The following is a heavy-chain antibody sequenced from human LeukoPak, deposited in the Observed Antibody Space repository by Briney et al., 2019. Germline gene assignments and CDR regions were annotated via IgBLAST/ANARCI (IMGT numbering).Heavy chain of an antibody. V-gene: IGHV1-8*01. Sequence: GASVTVSCKASGYTFTSYDINWVRQATGQGLEWMGWMNPNSGNTGYAQKFQGRVTMTRNTSISTAYMELSSLRSEDTAVYYCACGIAAAGTFDYWGQGTLVTVSS. J-gene: IGHJ4*02. D-gene: IGHD6-13*01. CDR3: ACGIAAAGTFDY. CDR1: GYTFTSYD. CDR2: MNPNSGNT.